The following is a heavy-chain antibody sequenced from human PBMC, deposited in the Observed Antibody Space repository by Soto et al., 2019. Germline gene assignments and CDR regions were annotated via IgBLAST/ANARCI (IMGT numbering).Heavy chain of an antibody. J-gene: IGHJ5*01. D-gene: IGHD3-3*01. CDR2: MSAATGMTKT. CDR1: GYTFANYD. V-gene: IGHV1-8*01. Sequence: QVQLLQSGAEVRRPGASVRVSCKASGYTFANYDVSWVRQAAGQGLEWMGWMSAATGMTKTTYLPQCRDRVTMTWETSLDTAYLDVHTLTSDDPAVYYCARGGTAGDDFCSKPRGDWVPSWGHGHRVVVSS. CDR3: ARGGTAGDDFCSKPRGDWVPS.